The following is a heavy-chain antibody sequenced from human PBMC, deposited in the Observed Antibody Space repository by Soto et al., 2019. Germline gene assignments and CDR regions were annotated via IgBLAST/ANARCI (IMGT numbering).Heavy chain of an antibody. CDR3: ARDLKGPNYYYGMDV. J-gene: IGHJ6*02. V-gene: IGHV3-48*02. CDR2: ISSSSSTI. CDR1: GFTFSSYS. Sequence: GGSLRLSCAASGFTFSSYSMNWVRQAPGKGLEWVSYISSSSSTIYYADSVKGRFTISRDNAKNSLYLQMNSLRDEDTAVYYCARDLKGPNYYYGMDVWGQGTTVTVSS.